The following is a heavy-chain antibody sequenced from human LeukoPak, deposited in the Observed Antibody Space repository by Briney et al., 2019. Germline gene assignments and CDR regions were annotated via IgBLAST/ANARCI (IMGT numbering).Heavy chain of an antibody. Sequence: SETLSLTCAVYGGSFSGYYWSWIRQPPGKGLEWIGGINHSGSTNYNPSLKSRVTISVDTSKNQFSLKLSSVTTADTAVYYCTRGRRYFDWLSKRNYYYYMDVWGKGTTVTVSS. CDR1: GGSFSGYY. D-gene: IGHD3-9*01. CDR2: INHSGST. V-gene: IGHV4-34*01. CDR3: TRGRRYFDWLSKRNYYYYMDV. J-gene: IGHJ6*03.